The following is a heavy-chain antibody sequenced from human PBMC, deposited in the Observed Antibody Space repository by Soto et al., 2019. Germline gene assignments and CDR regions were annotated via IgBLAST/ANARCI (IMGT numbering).Heavy chain of an antibody. CDR3: ARVEMATIKGNAFDI. J-gene: IGHJ3*02. V-gene: IGHV4-59*01. CDR1: GGSISSYY. CDR2: IYYSGST. Sequence: PSETLSLTCTVSGGSISSYYWSWIRQPPGKGLEWIGYIYYSGSTNYNPSLKSRVTISVDTSTSTVYMELSSLRSEDTAVYYCARVEMATIKGNAFDIWGQGTMVTVSS. D-gene: IGHD5-12*01.